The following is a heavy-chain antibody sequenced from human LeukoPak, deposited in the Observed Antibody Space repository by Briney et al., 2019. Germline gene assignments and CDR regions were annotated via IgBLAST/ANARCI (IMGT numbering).Heavy chain of an antibody. CDR1: GYSISSDES. Sequence: SETLSLTCAVSGYSISSDESWGWIRQPPGKGLEWIGSIYHSGSTYYNPSLKSRVTISVDTSKNQFSLKLSSVTAADTAVYYCARSDHNFWSGSYTFDIWGQGTMVTVSS. CDR2: IYHSGST. V-gene: IGHV4-38-2*01. CDR3: ARSDHNFWSGSYTFDI. J-gene: IGHJ3*02. D-gene: IGHD3-3*01.